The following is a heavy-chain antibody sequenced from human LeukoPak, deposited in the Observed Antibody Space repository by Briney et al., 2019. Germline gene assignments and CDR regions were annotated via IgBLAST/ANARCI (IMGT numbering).Heavy chain of an antibody. CDR3: ANNVLLWFGEFH. Sequence: GGSLRLSCAASGFTFSDYYMGWLRQAPGKGLEGVSYISSSGSTIYYADSVKGRFTISRDNSKNTLYLQMTSLRAEDTAVYYCANNVLLWFGEFHWGQGTLVTVSS. CDR2: ISSSGSTI. J-gene: IGHJ4*02. CDR1: GFTFSDYY. V-gene: IGHV3-11*01. D-gene: IGHD3-10*01.